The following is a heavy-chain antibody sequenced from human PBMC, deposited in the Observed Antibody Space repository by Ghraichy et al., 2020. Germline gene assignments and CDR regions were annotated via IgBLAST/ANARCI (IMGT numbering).Heavy chain of an antibody. J-gene: IGHJ6*02. CDR1: GDSISSGDYY. V-gene: IGHV4-31*03. Sequence: SETRSLPCTVSGDSISSGDYYWTWIRQHPGKGLEWIGYIYYSGGTYYNPSLKSRLTISVDTSKNQFSLKLSSVTAADTAVYYCARDHAGAYYYYAMDVWGQGTTVTVSS. CDR3: ARDHAGAYYYYAMDV. D-gene: IGHD2-8*02. CDR2: IYYSGGT.